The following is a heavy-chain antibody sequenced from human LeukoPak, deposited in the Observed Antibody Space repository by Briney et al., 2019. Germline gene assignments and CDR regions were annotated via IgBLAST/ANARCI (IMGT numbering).Heavy chain of an antibody. CDR3: ARGSSTWYFEY. V-gene: IGHV1-18*01. D-gene: IGHD6-13*01. CDR1: GYTFSTYG. Sequence: ASVKVSCKASGYTFSTYGISWVRQALGQGLEWMGRTSAYTGNTNYAQKFQGKVTMTTDTSTSTAYMELRSLTSDDTAVYYCARGSSTWYFEYWGQGTLVTVSS. J-gene: IGHJ4*02. CDR2: TSAYTGNT.